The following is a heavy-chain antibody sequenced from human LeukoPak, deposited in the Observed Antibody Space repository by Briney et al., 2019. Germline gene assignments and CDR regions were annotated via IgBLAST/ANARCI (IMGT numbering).Heavy chain of an antibody. CDR3: AREVRDYYDSSGYYYARGSFDY. CDR2: ISSSSSYI. CDR1: GFTFSSYS. Sequence: PGGSLRLSCAASGFTFSSYSMNWVRQAPGKGLEWVSSISSSSSYIYYADSVKGRFTISRDNAKNSLYLQMNSLRAEDTAVYYCAREVRDYYDSSGYYYARGSFDYWGQGTLVTVSS. J-gene: IGHJ4*02. D-gene: IGHD3-22*01. V-gene: IGHV3-21*01.